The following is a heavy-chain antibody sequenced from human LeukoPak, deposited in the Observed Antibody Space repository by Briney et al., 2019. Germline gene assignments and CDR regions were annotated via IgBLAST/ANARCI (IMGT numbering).Heavy chain of an antibody. Sequence: GGSLRLSCAASGFTFSSYWMHWVRQAPGKGLVWVSRIKSDGSTNYADSVKRRFTISRDNTKNTLSLQMNRLRAEDTGVYYCARAMSEIGGYYPEYVRHWGQGTLVTVSS. CDR2: IKSDGST. D-gene: IGHD3-22*01. J-gene: IGHJ1*01. CDR3: ARAMSEIGGYYPEYVRH. CDR1: GFTFSSYW. V-gene: IGHV3-74*01.